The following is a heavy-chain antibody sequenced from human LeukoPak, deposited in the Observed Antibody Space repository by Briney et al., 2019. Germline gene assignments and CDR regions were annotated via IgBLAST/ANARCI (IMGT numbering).Heavy chain of an antibody. CDR2: IVPIFSEA. D-gene: IGHD6-13*01. CDR1: GDTFSYYA. V-gene: IGHV1-69*04. J-gene: IGHJ4*02. CDR3: ARTAGTGAFDY. Sequence: ASVKVSCKASGDTFSYYAISWVRQAPGQGLEWMGRIVPIFSEANYAQKFQGRVTLTADKSTTTAYMEVASLRSEDTAVYFCARTAGTGAFDYWGQGTLVTVSS.